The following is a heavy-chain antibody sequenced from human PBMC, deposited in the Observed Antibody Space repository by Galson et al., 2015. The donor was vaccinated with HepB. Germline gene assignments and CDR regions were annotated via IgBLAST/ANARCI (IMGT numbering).Heavy chain of an antibody. D-gene: IGHD1-26*01. CDR1: GFAFSGYG. Sequence: LRLSCAASGFAFSGYGMNWVRQAPGKGLEWVAVIWYDGSNTNSADSVKGRFTISRDNSKNTVYLQMNSLRVEDTAVYYCAREGRLMGPLDFWGQGTVVTVSS. J-gene: IGHJ4*02. CDR3: AREGRLMGPLDF. V-gene: IGHV3-33*01. CDR2: IWYDGSNT.